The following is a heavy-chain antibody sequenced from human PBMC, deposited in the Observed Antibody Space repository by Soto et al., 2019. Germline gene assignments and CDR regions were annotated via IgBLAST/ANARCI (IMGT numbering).Heavy chain of an antibody. CDR3: ARVGGQGYDSSGYYFDY. D-gene: IGHD3-22*01. Sequence: ASVNVSCKASGYTFTGYYMHWVRQAPGQGLEWMGWINPNSGGTNYAQKFQGWVTMTRDTSISTAYMELSRLRSDDTAVYYCARVGGQGYDSSGYYFDYWGQGTLVTVSS. V-gene: IGHV1-2*04. CDR2: INPNSGGT. CDR1: GYTFTGYY. J-gene: IGHJ4*02.